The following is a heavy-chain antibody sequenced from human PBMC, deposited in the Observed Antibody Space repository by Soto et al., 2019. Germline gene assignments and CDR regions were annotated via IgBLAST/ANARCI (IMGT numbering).Heavy chain of an antibody. Sequence: KPSETLSLTCAVSGYSITSSTFWGWIRQPPGKGLEWIGSIHLGGTTYYDPSLKSRVTISVDTSKNQFSLKLSSVTAADTAVYYCARWYYYDSSGGFDYWGQGTLVTVSS. D-gene: IGHD3-22*01. J-gene: IGHJ4*02. CDR3: ARWYYYDSSGGFDY. CDR1: GYSITSSTF. V-gene: IGHV4-38-2*01. CDR2: IHLGGTT.